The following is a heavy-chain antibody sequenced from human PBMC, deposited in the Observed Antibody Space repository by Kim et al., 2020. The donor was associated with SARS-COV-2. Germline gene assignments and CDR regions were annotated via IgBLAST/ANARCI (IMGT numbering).Heavy chain of an antibody. CDR3: ARGNIVPNWFDPWGQGTPSWFDP. V-gene: IGHV4-31*03. D-gene: IGHD1-1*01. J-gene: IGHJ5*02. Sequence: SETLSLTCTVSGGSISSGGYYWSWIRQHPGKGLEWIGYIYYSGSTYYNPSLKSRVTISVDTSKNQFSLKLSSVTAADTAVYYCARGNIVPNWFDPWGQGTPSWFDPWGQGTLVTVSS. CDR1: GGSISSGGYY. CDR2: IYYSGST.